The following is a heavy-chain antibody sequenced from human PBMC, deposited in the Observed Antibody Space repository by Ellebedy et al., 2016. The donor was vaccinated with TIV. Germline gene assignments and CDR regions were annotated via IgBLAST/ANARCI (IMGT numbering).Heavy chain of an antibody. J-gene: IGHJ6*02. Sequence: ASVKVSCXASGYTFTGYYMHWVRQAPGQGLEWMGWINPNSGGTNYAQKFQGRVTMTRDTSISTAYMELSRLRSDDTAVYYCARVFPPPLTYGRGYSYGSSYYYGMDVWGQGTTVTVSS. CDR2: INPNSGGT. D-gene: IGHD5-18*01. CDR3: ARVFPPPLTYGRGYSYGSSYYYGMDV. CDR1: GYTFTGYY. V-gene: IGHV1-2*02.